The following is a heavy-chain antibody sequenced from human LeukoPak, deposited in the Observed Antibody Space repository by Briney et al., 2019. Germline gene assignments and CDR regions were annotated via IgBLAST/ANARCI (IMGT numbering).Heavy chain of an antibody. D-gene: IGHD6-13*01. J-gene: IGHJ4*02. CDR3: ARISSWSGVFDY. V-gene: IGHV3-30*04. CDR2: ISYDGSNK. CDR1: GFTFSSYA. Sequence: PGGSLRLSCAASGFTFSSYAMHWVRQAPGKGLEWVAVISYDGSNKYYADSVKGRFTISRDNSKNTLYLQMNSLRAEDTAVYYCARISSWSGVFDYWGQGTLVTVSS.